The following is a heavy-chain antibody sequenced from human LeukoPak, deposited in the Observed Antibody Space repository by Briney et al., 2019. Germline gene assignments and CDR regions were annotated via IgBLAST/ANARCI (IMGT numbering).Heavy chain of an antibody. CDR2: ISSSSSYI. J-gene: IGHJ4*02. D-gene: IGHD2-2*01. CDR3: ARDRIVVPAAPFDY. V-gene: IGHV3-21*01. CDR1: GFTFSSYS. Sequence: GGSLRLSCAASGFTFSSYSMNWVRQAPGEGLEWVSSISSSSSYIYYADSVKGRLTISRDNAKNSLYLQMNSLRAEDTAVYYCARDRIVVPAAPFDYWGQGTLVTVSS.